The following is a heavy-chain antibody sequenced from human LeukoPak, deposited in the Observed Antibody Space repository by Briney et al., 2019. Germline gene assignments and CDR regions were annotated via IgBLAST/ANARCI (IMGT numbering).Heavy chain of an antibody. J-gene: IGHJ4*02. CDR1: GFTFSNAW. CDR2: IKSKTDGGTT. D-gene: IGHD3-10*01. Sequence: GGSLRLSCAASGFTFSNAWTSWVRQAPGKGLEWVGRIKSKTDGGTTDYAALVKGRFTISRDDSTNTLYLQMNSLKSEDTAVYYCTTYGSGRKFDYWGQGVLVTVSS. CDR3: TTYGSGRKFDY. V-gene: IGHV3-15*01.